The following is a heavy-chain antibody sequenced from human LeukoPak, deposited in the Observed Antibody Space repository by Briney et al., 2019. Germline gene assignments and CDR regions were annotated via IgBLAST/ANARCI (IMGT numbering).Heavy chain of an antibody. CDR3: ARGPRRWLPRGWFDP. CDR2: IYYSGST. CDR1: GGSIGSSSYY. J-gene: IGHJ5*02. D-gene: IGHD6-19*01. V-gene: IGHV4-39*01. Sequence: SETLSLTCTVSGGSIGSSSYYWGWIRQPPGKGLEWIGSIYYSGSTYYNPSLKSRVTISVDTSKNQFSLKLSSVTAADTAVYYCARGPRRWLPRGWFDPWGQGTLVTVSS.